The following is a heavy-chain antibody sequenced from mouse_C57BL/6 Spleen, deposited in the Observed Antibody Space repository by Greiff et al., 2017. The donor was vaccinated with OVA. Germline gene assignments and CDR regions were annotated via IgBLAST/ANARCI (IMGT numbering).Heavy chain of an antibody. D-gene: IGHD1-1*01. V-gene: IGHV1-82*01. J-gene: IGHJ4*01. CDR1: GYAFSSSW. Sequence: VQLQQSGPELVKPGASVKISCKASGYAFSSSWMNWVKQRPGKGLEWIGRIYPGDGDTNYNGKFKGKATLTADKSSSTAYMQLSSLTSEDSAVYFCARDYYYGSSSYYAMDYWGQGTSVTVSS. CDR3: ARDYYYGSSSYYAMDY. CDR2: IYPGDGDT.